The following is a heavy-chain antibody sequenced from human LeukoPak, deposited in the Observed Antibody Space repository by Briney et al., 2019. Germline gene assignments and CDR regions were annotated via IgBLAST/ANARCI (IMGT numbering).Heavy chain of an antibody. CDR1: GFTFTSSA. J-gene: IGHJ4*02. D-gene: IGHD3-22*01. Sequence: PSVKVSCKASGFTFTSSAVQWVRQARGQRLEWIGWIVVGSGNTNYAQKFQERVTITRDMSTSTAYMELSSLRSEDTAVYYCARDGFYYYDSRGIDYWGQGTLVTVSS. CDR2: IVVGSGNT. V-gene: IGHV1-58*01. CDR3: ARDGFYYYDSRGIDY.